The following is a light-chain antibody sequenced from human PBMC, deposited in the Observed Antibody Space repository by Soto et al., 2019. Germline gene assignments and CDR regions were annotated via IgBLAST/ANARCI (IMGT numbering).Light chain of an antibody. Sequence: EIVMTQSPATLSVSAGERATLSXRASTSITDNLAWYQQSRGXXTRIXXXGPXTRATGIPARFIGSGSGKEFTLTLNSLQSEYFAVYYCQQYNKWPMWTFGQGTKVDIK. CDR1: TSITDN. V-gene: IGKV3-15*01. CDR3: QQYNKWPMWT. CDR2: GPX. J-gene: IGKJ1*01.